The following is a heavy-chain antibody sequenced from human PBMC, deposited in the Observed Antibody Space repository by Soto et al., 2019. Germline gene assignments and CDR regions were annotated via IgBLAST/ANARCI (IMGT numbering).Heavy chain of an antibody. Sequence: ASVKVYCKASGYTFTSYGIAWMRQAPGQGLEWMGWISAYNGNTDYAQKVHGRVTMTSDTSTGTAYMELGSLRSDDTAVYYCARAVATIPLWFPDYWGQGTLVTVSS. D-gene: IGHD5-12*01. CDR1: GYTFTSYG. CDR2: ISAYNGNT. V-gene: IGHV1-18*01. CDR3: ARAVATIPLWFPDY. J-gene: IGHJ4*02.